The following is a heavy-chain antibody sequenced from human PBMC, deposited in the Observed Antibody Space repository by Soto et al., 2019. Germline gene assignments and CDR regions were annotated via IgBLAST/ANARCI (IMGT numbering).Heavy chain of an antibody. V-gene: IGHV4-39*07. CDR2: IYYSGST. D-gene: IGHD3-10*01. Sequence: SETLSLTCTVSGGSISSSSYYWGWIRQPPGKGLEWIGSIYYSGSTYYNPSLKSRVTISVDTSKNQFSLKLSSVTAADTAVYYCARERVRGWRYYGMDVWGQGTTVTVSS. CDR3: ARERVRGWRYYGMDV. J-gene: IGHJ6*02. CDR1: GGSISSSSYY.